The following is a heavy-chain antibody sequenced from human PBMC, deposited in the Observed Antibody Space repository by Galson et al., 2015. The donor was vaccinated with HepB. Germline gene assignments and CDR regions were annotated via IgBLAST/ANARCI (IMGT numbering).Heavy chain of an antibody. CDR3: ARDVAVAVLGSFDI. D-gene: IGHD6-19*01. Sequence: SLRLSCAASGFTFSSYWMNWVRQAPGKGLEWVASIKPFGSEKYYVDSVKGRFTISRDNAKNSLYLQMNSLRAEDTAVYYCARDVAVAVLGSFDIWGQGTMVTVSS. J-gene: IGHJ3*02. CDR2: IKPFGSEK. CDR1: GFTFSSYW. V-gene: IGHV3-7*01.